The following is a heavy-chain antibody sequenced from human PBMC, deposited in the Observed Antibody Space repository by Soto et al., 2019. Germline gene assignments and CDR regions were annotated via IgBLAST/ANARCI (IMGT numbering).Heavy chain of an antibody. CDR1: GFTFSSYS. CDR3: ARGEGWRAYSSSSLDY. CDR2: ISSSSSYI. Sequence: GGSLRLSCAASGFTFSSYSMNWVRQAPGKGLEWVSSISSSSSYIYYADSVKGRFTISRDNAKNSLYLQMNSLRAEDTAVYYCARGEGWRAYSSSSLDYWGQGTLVTVSS. V-gene: IGHV3-21*01. J-gene: IGHJ4*02. D-gene: IGHD6-6*01.